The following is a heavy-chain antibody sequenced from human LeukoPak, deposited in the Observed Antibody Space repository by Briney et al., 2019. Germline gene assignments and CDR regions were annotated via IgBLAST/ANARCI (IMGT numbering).Heavy chain of an antibody. CDR3: VKATDSWGSRYSFDY. D-gene: IGHD3-16*01. CDR1: DFIFSNYA. J-gene: IGHJ4*02. V-gene: IGHV3-23*01. Sequence: PGGSLRLACAASDFIFSNYAMSWDRQAPGKGLEWVSLISSSGGGTYYAESVKGRFTNSRDNSKNTLYLQMTSLRAEDTAVYYCVKATDSWGSRYSFDYWGQGTLVTVSS. CDR2: ISSSGGGT.